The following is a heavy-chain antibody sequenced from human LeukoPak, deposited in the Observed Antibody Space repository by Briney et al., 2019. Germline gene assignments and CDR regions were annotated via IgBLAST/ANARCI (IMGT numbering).Heavy chain of an antibody. CDR3: ARDRVPTYSSSWPDAFDI. CDR1: GYSVSSGYY. J-gene: IGHJ3*02. CDR2: FYQSGTT. Sequence: SETLSLTCTVSGYSVSSGYYWGWIRQPPGKGLEWIGSFYQSGTTYYNPSLKSRVTISVDTSKNQFSLKLSSVTAADTAVYYCARDRVPTYSSSWPDAFDIWGQGTMVTVSS. D-gene: IGHD6-13*01. V-gene: IGHV4-38-2*02.